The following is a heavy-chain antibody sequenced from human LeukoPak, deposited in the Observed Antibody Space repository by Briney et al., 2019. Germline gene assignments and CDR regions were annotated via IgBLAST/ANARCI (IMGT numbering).Heavy chain of an antibody. CDR2: INGDGTTT. CDR3: ARDSRFGKLLIPYFDY. J-gene: IGHJ4*02. D-gene: IGHD3-10*01. V-gene: IGHV3-74*01. CDR1: GCTFKTYW. Sequence: PGGSLRLSCAASGCTFKTYWMHWVRQAPGKGLVWVSRINGDGTTTYYADSVKGRFTISRDNAKNTLYLQMNSLRAEDTAVYYCARDSRFGKLLIPYFDYWGQGTLVTASS.